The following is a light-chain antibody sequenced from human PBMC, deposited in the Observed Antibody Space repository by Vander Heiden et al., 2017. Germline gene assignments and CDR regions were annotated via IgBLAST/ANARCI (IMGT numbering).Light chain of an antibody. CDR3: QSYDSSLSSVV. CDR2: GNA. CDR1: SSNIGAGYD. V-gene: IGLV1-40*01. J-gene: IGLJ2*01. Sequence: QSVLTQPPSVSAAPGQRVPISCTGGSSNIGAGYDVHWYQQLPGTAPKLLIYGNANRPSGVPDRFSGSKSGTSASLAITRLQAEDEADYYCQSYDSSLSSVVFAGGTKLTVL.